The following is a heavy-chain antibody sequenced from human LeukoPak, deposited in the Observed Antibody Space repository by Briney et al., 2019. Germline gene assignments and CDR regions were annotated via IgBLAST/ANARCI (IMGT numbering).Heavy chain of an antibody. CDR2: ISYDGDNK. Sequence: GGSLRLSCADSGFTFRSYGMHWVRQAPGKGLEWVAVISYDGDNKYYADSVKGRFTISRDNSKNTLYLQMNSLRVEDTAVYYCSASRPTFDAFEIWGQGTMVTVSS. CDR1: GFTFRSYG. J-gene: IGHJ3*02. CDR3: SASRPTFDAFEI. V-gene: IGHV3-30*03. D-gene: IGHD2-21*01.